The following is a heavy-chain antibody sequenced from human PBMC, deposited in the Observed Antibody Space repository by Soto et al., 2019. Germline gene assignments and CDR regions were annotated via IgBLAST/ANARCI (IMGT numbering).Heavy chain of an antibody. V-gene: IGHV1-18*01. CDR1: GYTFTSYG. J-gene: IGHJ5*02. CDR3: ARGPIAAAGSNWFDP. D-gene: IGHD6-13*01. Sequence: GASGEGLCKASGYTFTSYGISWVRQAPGQGLEWMGWISAYNGNTNYAQKLQGRVTMTTDTSTSTAYMELRSLRSDDTAVYYCARGPIAAAGSNWFDPWGQGTLVTVSS. CDR2: ISAYNGNT.